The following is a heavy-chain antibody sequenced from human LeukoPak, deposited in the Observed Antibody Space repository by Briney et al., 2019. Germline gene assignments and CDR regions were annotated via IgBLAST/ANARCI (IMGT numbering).Heavy chain of an antibody. Sequence: GGSLRLSCAASGFTFSSYWMSWVRQAPGKGLEWVANIKQDGGETYYVDSLKGRFTISRDNAKNSLYLQMNSLRAEDSAVYYCATNRYTAFDFRGQGTMVTVYS. D-gene: IGHD2-2*02. CDR1: GFTFSSYW. CDR2: IKQDGGET. CDR3: ATNRYTAFDF. V-gene: IGHV3-7*02. J-gene: IGHJ3*01.